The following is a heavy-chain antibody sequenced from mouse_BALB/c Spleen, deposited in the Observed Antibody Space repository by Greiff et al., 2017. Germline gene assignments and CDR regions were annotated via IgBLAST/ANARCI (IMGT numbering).Heavy chain of an antibody. V-gene: IGHV4-1*02. J-gene: IGHJ2*01. CDR2: INPDSSTI. Sequence: EVQGVESGGGLVQPGGSLKLSCAASGFDFSRYWMSWVRQVPGKGLEWIGEINPDSSTINYTPSLKDKFIISRDNAKNTLYLQMSKVRSEDTALYYCAREVRRLLDYWGQGTTLTVSS. CDR1: GFDFSRYW. D-gene: IGHD2-14*01. CDR3: AREVRRLLDY.